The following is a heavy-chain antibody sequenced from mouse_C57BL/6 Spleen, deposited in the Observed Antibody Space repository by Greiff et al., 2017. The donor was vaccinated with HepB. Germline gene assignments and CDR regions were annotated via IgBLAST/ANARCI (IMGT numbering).Heavy chain of an antibody. D-gene: IGHD1-1*01. CDR2: INPNNGGT. Sequence: VQLKESGPELVKPGASVKIPCKASGYTFTDYNMDWVKQSHGKSLEWIGDINPNNGGTIYNQKFKGKATLTVDKSSSTAYMELRSLTSEDTAVYYCAVSTVVDYYAMDYWGQGTSVTVSS. V-gene: IGHV1-18*01. CDR1: GYTFTDYN. J-gene: IGHJ4*01. CDR3: AVSTVVDYYAMDY.